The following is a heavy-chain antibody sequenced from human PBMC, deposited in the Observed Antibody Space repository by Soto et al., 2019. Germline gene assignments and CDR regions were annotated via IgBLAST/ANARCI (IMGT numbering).Heavy chain of an antibody. D-gene: IGHD3-22*01. V-gene: IGHV1-18*01. CDR1: GYTFNSYG. CDR3: ARVKGSGYHNWFDP. Sequence: ASLKVSCKASGYTFNSYGISWVRQAPGQGLEWMGWISAYNGNTNYAQKLQGRVTMTTDTSTSTAYMELRSLRSDDTAVYYCARVKGSGYHNWFDPWGQGTLVTVSS. J-gene: IGHJ5*02. CDR2: ISAYNGNT.